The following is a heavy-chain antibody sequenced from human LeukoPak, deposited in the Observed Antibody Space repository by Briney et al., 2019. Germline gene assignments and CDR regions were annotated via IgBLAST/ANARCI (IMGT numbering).Heavy chain of an antibody. Sequence: GGSLRLSCAASGFTFSSYAMSWVRQAPGKGLEWVSAISGSGGSTYYADSVKGRFTISRDNSKNTLYLQMNSLRAEDTAVYYRAKELLWFGEPSILADYWGQGTLVTVSS. CDR3: AKELLWFGEPSILADY. J-gene: IGHJ4*02. CDR2: ISGSGGST. CDR1: GFTFSSYA. V-gene: IGHV3-23*01. D-gene: IGHD3-10*01.